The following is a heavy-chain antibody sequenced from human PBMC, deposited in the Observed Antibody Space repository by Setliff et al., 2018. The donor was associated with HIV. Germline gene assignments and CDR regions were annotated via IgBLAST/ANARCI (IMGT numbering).Heavy chain of an antibody. Sequence: PGGSLRLSCVASEFIFSNFWMSWVRQAPGKGLEWVANIKQDGSEKNYADSVKGRFTISRDNAKNSLYLQMNSLRAEDTAVYYCAGWGNYYYYYMDVWGKGTTVTVSS. D-gene: IGHD7-27*01. J-gene: IGHJ6*03. CDR2: IKQDGSEK. CDR3: AGWGNYYYYYMDV. V-gene: IGHV3-7*01. CDR1: EFIFSNFW.